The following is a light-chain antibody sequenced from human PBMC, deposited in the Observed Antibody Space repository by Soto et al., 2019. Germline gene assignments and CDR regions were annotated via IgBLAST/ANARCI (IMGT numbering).Light chain of an antibody. V-gene: IGKV1-5*01. Sequence: IQLTQTPSSLSASVGDRVTITCRASHIISSWLAWYQQKPGKAPKLLIYDASSLETGVPPRFSGSGSGTAFTLTISSLQPDDFATYYCQQYNTFSTFGQGTKVDIK. CDR3: QQYNTFST. J-gene: IGKJ1*01. CDR2: DAS. CDR1: HIISSW.